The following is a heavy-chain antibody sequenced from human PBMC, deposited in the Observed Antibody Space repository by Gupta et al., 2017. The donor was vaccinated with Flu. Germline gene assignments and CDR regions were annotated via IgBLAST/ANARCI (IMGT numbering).Heavy chain of an antibody. V-gene: IGHV3-48*03. J-gene: IGHJ4*02. Sequence: EVLSVEPGGGLVQPGGTVCLSCTVPGFDFNSYEMSWVRQAPGRGLEWVAFISSSAVTYYTDPVRGRFTISRDNANNLLYLQMSSLRGEDTAVYDCARGHWDNWGQGTLVTVSS. CDR3: ARGHWDN. CDR1: GFDFNSYE. CDR2: ISSSAVT.